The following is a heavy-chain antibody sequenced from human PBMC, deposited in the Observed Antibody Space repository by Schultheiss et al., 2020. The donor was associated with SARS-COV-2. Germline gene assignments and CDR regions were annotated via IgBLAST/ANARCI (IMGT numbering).Heavy chain of an antibody. V-gene: IGHV4-39*07. CDR3: ARNKGDTRYSGYDNYYYYMDV. CDR2: IYYSGST. Sequence: SQTLSLTCTVSGGSISSSSYYWGWIRQPPGKRLEWIGSIYYSGSTYYNPSLKSRVTISVDTSKNQFSLKLSSVTAADTAVYYCARNKGDTRYSGYDNYYYYMDVWGKGTTVTVSS. J-gene: IGHJ6*03. CDR1: GGSISSSSYY. D-gene: IGHD5-12*01.